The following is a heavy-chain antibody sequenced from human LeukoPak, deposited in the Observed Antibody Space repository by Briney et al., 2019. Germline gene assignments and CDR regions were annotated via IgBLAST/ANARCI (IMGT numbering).Heavy chain of an antibody. D-gene: IGHD3-10*01. CDR1: GGSISSYY. CDR2: IYYSGST. CDR3: ARLGTSGRGYYYYYGMDV. J-gene: IGHJ6*02. Sequence: RSSETLSLTCTVSGGSISSYYWSWIRQPPGKGLEWIGSIYYSGSTYYNPSLKSRVTISVDTSKNQFSLKLSSVTTADTAVYYCARLGTSGRGYYYYYGMDVWGQGTTVTVSS. V-gene: IGHV4-59*05.